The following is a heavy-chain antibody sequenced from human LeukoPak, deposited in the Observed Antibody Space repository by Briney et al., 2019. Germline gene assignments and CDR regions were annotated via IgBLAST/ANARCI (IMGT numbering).Heavy chain of an antibody. J-gene: IGHJ6*03. V-gene: IGHV4-34*01. Sequence: PSETLSLTYAVYGGSFSGYYWSWIRQPPGKGLEWIGEINHSGSTNYNPSPKSRVTISVDTSKNQFSLKLSSVTAADTAVYYCARGVEAAAVDYYYYMDVWGKGTTVTVSS. D-gene: IGHD6-13*01. CDR1: GGSFSGYY. CDR3: ARGVEAAAVDYYYYMDV. CDR2: INHSGST.